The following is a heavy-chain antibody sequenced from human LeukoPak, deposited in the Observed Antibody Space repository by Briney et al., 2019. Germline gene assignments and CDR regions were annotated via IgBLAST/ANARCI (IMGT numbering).Heavy chain of an antibody. D-gene: IGHD3-22*01. CDR1: GGSISSSSYY. J-gene: IGHJ4*02. V-gene: IGHV4-39*07. CDR2: IYYSGST. Sequence: KPSETLSLTCTVSGGSISSSSYYWGWIRQPPGKGLEWIGSIYYSGSTYYNPSLKSRVTISVDTSKNQFSLKLSSVTAADTAVYYCARDLYDSSGYHDYWGQGTLVTVSS. CDR3: ARDLYDSSGYHDY.